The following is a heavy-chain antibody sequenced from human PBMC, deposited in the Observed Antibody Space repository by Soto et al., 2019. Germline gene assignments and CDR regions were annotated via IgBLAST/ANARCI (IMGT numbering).Heavy chain of an antibody. Sequence: QVHLEESGPGLVRPSGTLSLTCNVSGVPISSYDWWTWVRQTPGKGMEWIGEINLSGGTNHNPVLKSRVSMSVDTSKNQFSLKLSSVTAADTAIYYCARGRRSTGIGYWGQGTLVTVSS. J-gene: IGHJ4*02. D-gene: IGHD3-10*01. CDR2: INLSGGT. CDR3: ARGRRSTGIGY. V-gene: IGHV4-4*02. CDR1: GVPISSYDW.